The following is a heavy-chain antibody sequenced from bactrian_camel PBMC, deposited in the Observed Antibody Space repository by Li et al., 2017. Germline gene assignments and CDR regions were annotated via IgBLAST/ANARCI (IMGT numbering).Heavy chain of an antibody. J-gene: IGHJ4*01. Sequence: QLVESGGGSVQSGGSLRLSCAASGITSSKYCLAWFRQAPGKEREGVASIGSYGNLYYSDSVKGRFTISKDNATNILHLQMDNLTPEDTATCYCAAEVAEYGSSWLADNLPCFNEYNYWGQGTQVTVS. D-gene: IGHD6*01. V-gene: IGHV3S67*01. CDR3: AAEVAEYGSSWLADNLPCFNEYNY. CDR1: GITSSKYC. CDR2: IGSYGNL.